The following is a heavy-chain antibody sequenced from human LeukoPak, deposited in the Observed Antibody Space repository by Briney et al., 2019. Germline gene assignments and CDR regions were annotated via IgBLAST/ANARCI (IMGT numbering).Heavy chain of an antibody. CDR2: VLSDGSRI. CDR1: GFTFTNYW. V-gene: IGHV3-74*01. D-gene: IGHD7-27*01. CDR3: ARDRVELGWGAFEI. Sequence: GGSLRLSCAASGFTFTNYWMHWVRQAPGKGLVWVSRVLSDGSRISYADSVKGRFTISRDNAKNTLYLQMDSLRAEDTAVYYCARDRVELGWGAFEIWGQGTMVTVSS. J-gene: IGHJ3*02.